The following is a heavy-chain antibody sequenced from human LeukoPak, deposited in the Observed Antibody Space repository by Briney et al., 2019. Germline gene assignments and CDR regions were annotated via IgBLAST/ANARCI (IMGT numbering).Heavy chain of an antibody. J-gene: IGHJ4*02. CDR3: ARGRAAAAPFDY. Sequence: PSETLSLTCTVSGGSISSSSYYWGWIRQPPGKRLEWIGSIYYSGSTSYNPSLKSRVTISVDTSKNQFSLRLSSVTAADTAVYYCARGRAAAAPFDYWGQGTLVTVSS. CDR1: GGSISSSSYY. V-gene: IGHV4-39*07. D-gene: IGHD6-13*01. CDR2: IYYSGST.